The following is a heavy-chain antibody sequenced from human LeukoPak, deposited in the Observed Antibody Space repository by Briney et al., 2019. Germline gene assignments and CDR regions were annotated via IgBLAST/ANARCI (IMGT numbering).Heavy chain of an antibody. CDR1: GFTFSSYA. D-gene: IGHD2-2*02. V-gene: IGHV3-30-3*01. J-gene: IGHJ5*02. Sequence: GGSLRLSCAASGFTFSSYAMHWVRQAPGKGLEWVAVISYDGSNKYYADSVKGRFTISRDNSKNTLYLQMNCLRAEDTAVYYCARDWSCSSSICNTDRNWFDPWGQGTLVTVSS. CDR2: ISYDGSNK. CDR3: ARDWSCSSSICNTDRNWFDP.